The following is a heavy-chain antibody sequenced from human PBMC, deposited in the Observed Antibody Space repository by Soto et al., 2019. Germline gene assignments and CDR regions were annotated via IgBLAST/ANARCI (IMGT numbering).Heavy chain of an antibody. V-gene: IGHV3-7*01. Sequence: QPGGSLGLSCAASGFTLSSYWMSWVRQAPGKGLEWVANIKQDGSEKYYVDSVKGRFTISRDNAKNSLYLQMNSLRAEDTAVYYCASPVLRYFDSPLGVWGKGTTVTVSS. CDR1: GFTLSSYW. J-gene: IGHJ6*04. D-gene: IGHD3-9*01. CDR2: IKQDGSEK. CDR3: ASPVLRYFDSPLGV.